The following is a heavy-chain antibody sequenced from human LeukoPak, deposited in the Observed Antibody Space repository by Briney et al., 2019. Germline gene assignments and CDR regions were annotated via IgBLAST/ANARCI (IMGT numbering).Heavy chain of an antibody. CDR1: GFTFSSFP. CDR3: AKITSEGS. D-gene: IGHD3-10*01. J-gene: IGHJ5*02. V-gene: IGHV3-23*01. CDR2: ITGSGGAT. Sequence: GGSLRLSCAASGFTFSSFPMDWVRQAPGKGLEWVSAITGSGGATYYAASVEGRFTISRDNFKNRLYLQMDFLRAEDTAVYYCAKITSEGSWGQGTLVTVSS.